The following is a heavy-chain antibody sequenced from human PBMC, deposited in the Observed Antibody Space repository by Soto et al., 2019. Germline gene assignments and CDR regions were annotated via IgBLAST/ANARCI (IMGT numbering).Heavy chain of an antibody. CDR1: GFTFSSYT. CDR3: ARDNGYSHGHGMDV. D-gene: IGHD5-18*01. Sequence: QVQLVESGGGVVQPGRSLRLSCAASGFTFSSYTIHWVRQAPGKGLEWVALILYDGGNKYYAASVKGGFTISRDNSKNTLYLQMNSLRAEDTAVYYCARDNGYSHGHGMDVWGQGTTVTVSS. CDR2: ILYDGGNK. V-gene: IGHV3-30-3*01. J-gene: IGHJ6*02.